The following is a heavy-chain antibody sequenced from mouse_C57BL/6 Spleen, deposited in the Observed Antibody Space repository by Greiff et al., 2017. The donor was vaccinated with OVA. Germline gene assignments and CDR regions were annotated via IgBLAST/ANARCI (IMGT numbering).Heavy chain of an antibody. J-gene: IGHJ3*01. CDR1: GYAFSSSW. Sequence: QVQLQQSGPELVQPGASVKISCKASGYAFSSSWMNWVKQRPGTGLEWIGRIYPGDGDTNYNGKFKGKATLTADKSSSTAYMQLSSLTSEDSAVYFWARPSYDLGFAYWGQGTLVTVSA. CDR3: ARPSYDLGFAY. CDR2: IYPGDGDT. D-gene: IGHD2-4*01. V-gene: IGHV1-82*01.